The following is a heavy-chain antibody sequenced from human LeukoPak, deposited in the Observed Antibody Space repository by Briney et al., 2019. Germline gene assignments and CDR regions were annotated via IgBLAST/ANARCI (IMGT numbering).Heavy chain of an antibody. CDR3: ARGQIQLWLCWWYAFDI. Sequence: SETLSLTCAVYGGSFSGYYWSWIRQPPGKGLEWIGEINHSGSTNYNPSLKSRVTISVDTSKNQFSLKLSSVTAADTAVYYCARGQIQLWLCWWYAFDIWGQGTMVTVSS. V-gene: IGHV4-34*01. D-gene: IGHD5-18*01. CDR2: INHSGST. J-gene: IGHJ3*02. CDR1: GGSFSGYY.